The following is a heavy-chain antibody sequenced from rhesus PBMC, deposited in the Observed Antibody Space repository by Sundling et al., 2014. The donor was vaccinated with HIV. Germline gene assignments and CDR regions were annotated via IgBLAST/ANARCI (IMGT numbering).Heavy chain of an antibody. CDR2: IYDNSYANRATT. CDR3: ARHRGYCTSGSCYVLDCDV. V-gene: IGHV4-143*01. Sequence: QVQLQESGPGLVKPSETLSLTCDVSGGSISGGYYWSWIRQTPGKGLDWIGNIYDNSYANRATTNYNPSLKSRATISKDTSKGQFSLKLTSVTAADTAVYYCARHRGYCTSGSCYVLDCDVWGQGALVTVSS. J-gene: IGHJ1*01. D-gene: IGHD2-2*01. CDR1: GGSISGGYY.